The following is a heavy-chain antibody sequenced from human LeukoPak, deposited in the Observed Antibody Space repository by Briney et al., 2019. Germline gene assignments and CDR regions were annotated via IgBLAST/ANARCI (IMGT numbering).Heavy chain of an antibody. J-gene: IGHJ4*02. CDR3: VRDTSLYSGGYYSQLDY. CDR2: LSYDGSNE. D-gene: IGHD3-3*01. V-gene: IGHV3-30*03. Sequence: WRSLSLSCAASGFPFSSYGMHWVRQAPGKGLEWVAVLSYDGSNEYYADSVKDRFTISRDNSKNTLYLQMNSLRVEDTAVYYCVRDTSLYSGGYYSQLDYWGQEAIVTVFS. CDR1: GFPFSSYG.